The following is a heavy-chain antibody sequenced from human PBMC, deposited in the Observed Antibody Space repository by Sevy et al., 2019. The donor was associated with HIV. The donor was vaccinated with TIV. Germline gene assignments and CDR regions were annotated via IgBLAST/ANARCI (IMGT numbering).Heavy chain of an antibody. D-gene: IGHD2-2*01. J-gene: IGHJ4*02. Sequence: GGSLRLSCAASGFTFSSYWMSWVRQAPGKGLEWVANIKQDGSEKYYVDSVKGRLPISRDNAKNSLYLQMNSLGAEETAVYYCARGGRIVVVPAATYFDYWGQGTLVTVSS. CDR2: IKQDGSEK. CDR1: GFTFSSYW. V-gene: IGHV3-7*01. CDR3: ARGGRIVVVPAATYFDY.